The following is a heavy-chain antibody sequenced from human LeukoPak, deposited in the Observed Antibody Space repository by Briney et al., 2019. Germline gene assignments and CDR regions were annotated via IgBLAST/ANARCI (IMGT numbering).Heavy chain of an antibody. CDR1: GFTFTSYW. CDR3: AELGITMIGGV. Sequence: GGSLRLSCEASGFTFTSYWMNWVRQAPGKGLEWVSYISSSGSTIYYADSVKGRFTISRDNAKNSLYLQMNSLRAEDTAVYYCAELGITMIGGVWGKGTTVTISS. V-gene: IGHV3-48*04. CDR2: ISSSGSTI. J-gene: IGHJ6*04. D-gene: IGHD3-10*02.